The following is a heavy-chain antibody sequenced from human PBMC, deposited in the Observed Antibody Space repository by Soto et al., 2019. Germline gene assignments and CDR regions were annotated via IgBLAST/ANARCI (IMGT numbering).Heavy chain of an antibody. D-gene: IGHD2-15*01. CDR1: GYTFTSYG. J-gene: IGHJ6*02. Sequence: QVQLVQSGAEVKKPGASVKVSCKASGYTFTSYGISWVRQAPGQGLEWMGWISAYNGNTNYAQKLQGRVTMTTDTSTSTAYMELRSLRSDDTAVYYCARDGYCRGGSCYPYYDYGMDVCGQGTTVTVSS. V-gene: IGHV1-18*01. CDR3: ARDGYCRGGSCYPYYDYGMDV. CDR2: ISAYNGNT.